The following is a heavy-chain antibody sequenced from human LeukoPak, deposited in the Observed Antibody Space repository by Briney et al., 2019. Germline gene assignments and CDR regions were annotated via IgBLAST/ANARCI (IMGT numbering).Heavy chain of an antibody. D-gene: IGHD3-22*01. CDR1: GFTFSSYG. CDR3: AKVFGGYYDSSGYYYDY. V-gene: IGHV3-30*18. Sequence: PGGSLRLSCAASGFTFSSYGMHWVRQAPGKGLEWVAVISYDGSNEYYADSVKGRFTVSRDNSKNTLYLQMNSLRAEDTAVYYCAKVFGGYYDSSGYYYDYWGQGTLVTVSS. J-gene: IGHJ4*02. CDR2: ISYDGSNE.